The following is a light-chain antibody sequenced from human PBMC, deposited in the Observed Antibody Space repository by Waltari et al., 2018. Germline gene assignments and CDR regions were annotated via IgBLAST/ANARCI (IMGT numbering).Light chain of an antibody. V-gene: IGKV1-5*03. CDR1: QSISSW. Sequence: DIEMTQSPSTLSASVGDRVTITCRAGQSISSWLAWYQQRPGKAPNLLIYKASTLERGVPSRFSGSGSGTEFTLTISSLQPDDFATYFCQQYDDYPLTFGGGTEVEIK. CDR2: KAS. J-gene: IGKJ4*01. CDR3: QQYDDYPLT.